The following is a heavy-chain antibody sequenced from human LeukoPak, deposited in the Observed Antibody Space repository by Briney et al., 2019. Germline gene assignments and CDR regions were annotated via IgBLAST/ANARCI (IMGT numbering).Heavy chain of an antibody. CDR3: ATSGPAAHDAFDI. D-gene: IGHD2-2*01. J-gene: IGHJ3*02. CDR2: IYYSGST. Sequence: SQTLSLTCTVSGGSISSGDYYWSWIPQPPGKGLEWIGYIYYSGSTYYNPSLKSRATISVDPSKNQFSLKLSSVTAADTALYYCATSGPAAHDAFDIWGQGTMVTVSS. V-gene: IGHV4-30-4*08. CDR1: GGSISSGDYY.